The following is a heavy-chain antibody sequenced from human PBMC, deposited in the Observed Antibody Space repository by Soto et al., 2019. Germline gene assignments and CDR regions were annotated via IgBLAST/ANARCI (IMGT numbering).Heavy chain of an antibody. CDR2: IYSAGSA. CDR3: ARGYSSSWYSLDF. CDR1: GFTVSSYR. V-gene: IGHV3-66*01. Sequence: PGGSLRLSCAASGFTVSSYRMSWVRQAPGKGLEWVSVIYSAGSADFADSVKGRFTISRDNSKNTLYLQMSSLRAEDTAVYYCARGYSSSWYSLDFWGQGPLVTVSS. J-gene: IGHJ4*02. D-gene: IGHD6-13*01.